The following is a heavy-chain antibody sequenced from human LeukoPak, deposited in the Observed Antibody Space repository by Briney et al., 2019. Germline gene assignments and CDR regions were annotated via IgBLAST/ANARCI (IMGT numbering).Heavy chain of an antibody. J-gene: IGHJ5*02. CDR3: ARESGADYGHYGNSFDP. CDR2: MNANRGNK. D-gene: IGHD4-17*01. Sequence: AGSVKVSCKASGYTFTSYDMNWVRQAAGEGRGGMGWMNANRGNKVYAQKLQGRVTMNRNTSIRTAYMEVSRLRSEDTGVYYCARESGADYGHYGNSFDPWGQGTLVTVSS. V-gene: IGHV1-8*01. CDR1: GYTFTSYD.